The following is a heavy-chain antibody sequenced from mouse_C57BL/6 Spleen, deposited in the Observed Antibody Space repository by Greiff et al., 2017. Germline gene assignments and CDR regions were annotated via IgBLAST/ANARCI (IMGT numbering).Heavy chain of an antibody. Sequence: QVQLQQSGPGLVQPSPSLSITCTVSGFSLTSYGVHWVRQSPGKGLEWLGVIWRGGSTDYNAAFMSRLSITKDNSKSQVFFKMNSLQADDTAIYYCAKNEKVHCYAMDYWGQGTSVTVSS. CDR2: IWRGGST. D-gene: IGHD2-14*01. CDR1: GFSLTSYG. J-gene: IGHJ4*01. CDR3: AKNEKVHCYAMDY. V-gene: IGHV2-5*01.